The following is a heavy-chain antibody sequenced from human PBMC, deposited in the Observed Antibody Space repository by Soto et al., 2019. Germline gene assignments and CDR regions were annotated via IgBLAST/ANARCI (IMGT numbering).Heavy chain of an antibody. CDR1: GGTFGDYA. Sequence: QVQLVQSGAEVKKPGSSVKVSCKTSGGTFGDYALSWVRQAPGQGLEWMGGIIPVFRSTTYAQKFQGRVTITADESTSTAYMELSSLKSEDTAIYYCARALYTTAGTVDYFYGMGVWGQGTTVTVSS. J-gene: IGHJ6*02. V-gene: IGHV1-69*01. CDR2: IIPVFRST. CDR3: ARALYTTAGTVDYFYGMGV. D-gene: IGHD6-13*01.